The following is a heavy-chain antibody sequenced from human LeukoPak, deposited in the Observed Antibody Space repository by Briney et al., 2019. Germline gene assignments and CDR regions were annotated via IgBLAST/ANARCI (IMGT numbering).Heavy chain of an antibody. CDR3: ARRITMVQGVIMNWFDP. CDR2: YDPADGET. CDR1: GYTLTELS. Sequence: ASVKVSCKVSGYTLTELSMHWVRQAPGKGLEWMGGYDPADGETIYAQKFQGRVTMTEDTSTDTAYMELSSLRSEDTAVYYCARRITMVQGVIMNWFDPWGQGTLVTVSS. D-gene: IGHD3-10*01. V-gene: IGHV1-24*01. J-gene: IGHJ5*02.